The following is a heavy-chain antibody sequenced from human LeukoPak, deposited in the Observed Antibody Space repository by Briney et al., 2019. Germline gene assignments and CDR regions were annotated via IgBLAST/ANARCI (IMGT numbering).Heavy chain of an antibody. V-gene: IGHV1-2*02. Sequence: GSVTVSCTASGYTFTGYYMHWVRQAPGQGLEWMGWINPNSGGTNYAQKFQGRVTMTRDTSISTAYMELSRLRSDDTAVYYCAREKKNRIAAAGRVNWFDPWGQGTLVTVSS. CDR3: AREKKNRIAAAGRVNWFDP. D-gene: IGHD6-13*01. CDR1: GYTFTGYY. J-gene: IGHJ5*02. CDR2: INPNSGGT.